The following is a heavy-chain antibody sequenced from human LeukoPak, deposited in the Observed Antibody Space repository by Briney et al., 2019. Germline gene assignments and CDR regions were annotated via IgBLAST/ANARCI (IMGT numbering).Heavy chain of an antibody. CDR1: GFTFSSYT. CDR3: ASVIAVNYYFDY. CDR2: ISSSSSYI. V-gene: IGHV3-21*01. J-gene: IGHJ4*02. D-gene: IGHD6-19*01. Sequence: PGGSLRLSCAASGFTFSSYTMNWVRQAPGKGLEWVSSISSSSSYIYYADSVKGRLTISRDNAKNSLYLQMNSLRAEDTAVYYCASVIAVNYYFDYWGQGTLVTVSS.